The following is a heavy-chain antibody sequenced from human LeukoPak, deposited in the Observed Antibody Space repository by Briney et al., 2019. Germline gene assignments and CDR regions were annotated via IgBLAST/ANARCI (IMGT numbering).Heavy chain of an antibody. V-gene: IGHV4-61*08. CDR3: ARTTYYYDSSGYYYFDY. D-gene: IGHD3-22*01. J-gene: IGHJ4*02. CDR1: GGSISSGGYS. CDR2: IYYSGST. Sequence: PSQTLSLTCAVSGGSISSGGYSWSWIRQPPGKGLEWIGYIYYSGSTNYNPSLKSRVTISVDTSKNQFSLKLSSVTAADTAVYYCARTTYYYDSSGYYYFDYWGQGTLVTVSS.